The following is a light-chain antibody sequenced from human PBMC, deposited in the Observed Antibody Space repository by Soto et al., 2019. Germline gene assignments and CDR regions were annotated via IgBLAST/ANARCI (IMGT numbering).Light chain of an antibody. Sequence: DIQMTQSPSAVSASVGDRVIITCRASQAFSNLLAWYQQKPGKAPKLLIYGASTLQGGVPARFSGSGSGTEFTLTISSLQSEDFAVYYCQQYNNWPITFGQGTRLEIK. J-gene: IGKJ5*01. CDR1: QAFSNL. CDR2: GAS. CDR3: QQYNNWPIT. V-gene: IGKV1-12*01.